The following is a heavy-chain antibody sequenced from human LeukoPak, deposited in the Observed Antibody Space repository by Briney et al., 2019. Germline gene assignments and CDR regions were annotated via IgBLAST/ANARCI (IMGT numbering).Heavy chain of an antibody. V-gene: IGHV4-39*01. CDR3: ARRDGDYVTGFDY. J-gene: IGHJ4*02. Sequence: SETLSLTCTVSGGSISSSSYYWGWIRQPPGKGLEWIGSIYYSGSTYYNPSLKGRVTISVDTSKNQFSLKLSSVTAADTAVYYCARRDGDYVTGFDYWGQGTLVTVSS. CDR2: IYYSGST. CDR1: GGSISSSSYY. D-gene: IGHD4-17*01.